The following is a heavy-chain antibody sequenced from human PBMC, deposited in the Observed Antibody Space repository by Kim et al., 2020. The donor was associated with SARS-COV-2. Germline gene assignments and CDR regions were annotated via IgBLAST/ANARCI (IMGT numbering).Heavy chain of an antibody. CDR2: ISSSSSYI. D-gene: IGHD6-19*01. J-gene: IGHJ4*02. Sequence: GGSLRLSCAAYGFTFSSYSMNWVRQAPGKGLEWVSSISSSSSYIYYADSVKGRFTISRDNAKNSLYLQMNSLRAEDTAVYYCAKTGIAVAGTDYWGQGTLVTVSS. V-gene: IGHV3-21*01. CDR3: AKTGIAVAGTDY. CDR1: GFTFSSYS.